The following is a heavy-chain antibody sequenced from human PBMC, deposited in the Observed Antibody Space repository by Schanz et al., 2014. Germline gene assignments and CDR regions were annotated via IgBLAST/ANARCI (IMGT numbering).Heavy chain of an antibody. V-gene: IGHV3-48*01. D-gene: IGHD1-1*01. J-gene: IGHJ4*02. CDR1: GFTFSDYS. CDR2: VSRSTPDI. Sequence: EVQLVESGGGWVQPGGSLRLSCAASGFTFSDYSMNWVRQAPGKGPEWVSYVSRSTPDIYYADSVKGRFTMSRDNAKNSVFLQMNSLRAEDTALYYCARDRRNADLDYWGQGTLVTVSS. CDR3: ARDRRNADLDY.